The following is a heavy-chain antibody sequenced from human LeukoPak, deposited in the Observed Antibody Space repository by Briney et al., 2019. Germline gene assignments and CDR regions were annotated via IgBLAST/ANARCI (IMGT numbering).Heavy chain of an antibody. V-gene: IGHV3-23*01. CDR3: AKDRVDGSGSQFDS. CDR1: GLTLSNHA. CDR2: ISGSGAMT. D-gene: IGHD3-10*01. J-gene: IGHJ4*02. Sequence: PGGSLRLSCAASGLTLSNHAMIWVRQAPGRGLEWVSSISGSGAMTYYADSVKGGFTISRDNAMDTLYLQMNSLRADDTAVYYCAKDRVDGSGSQFDSWGQGSLVIVSS.